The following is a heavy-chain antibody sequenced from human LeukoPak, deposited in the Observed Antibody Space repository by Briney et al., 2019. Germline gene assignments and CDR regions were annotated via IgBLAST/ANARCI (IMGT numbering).Heavy chain of an antibody. CDR2: MNPNSGGT. Sequence: ASVEVSCKASGYTFTGYYIHWVRQAPGQGLEWMGWMNPNSGGTNYAQKFQGRVTMTRDTSISTAYMELSNLRSDDTAMYYCARDQGGSGDWGQGTQVTVSS. J-gene: IGHJ4*02. CDR1: GYTFTGYY. CDR3: ARDQGGSGD. V-gene: IGHV1-2*02. D-gene: IGHD6-25*01.